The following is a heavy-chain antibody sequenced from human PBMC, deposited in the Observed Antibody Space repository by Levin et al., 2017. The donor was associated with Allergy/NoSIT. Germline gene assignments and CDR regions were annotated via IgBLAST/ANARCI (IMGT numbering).Heavy chain of an antibody. D-gene: IGHD6-19*01. J-gene: IGHJ4*02. V-gene: IGHV3-43*01. CDR1: GFTFDDYT. Sequence: PGGSLRLSCAASGFTFDDYTMHWVRQAPGKGLEWVSLISWDGGSTYYADSVKGRFTISRDNSKNSLYLQMNSLRTEDTALYYCAKPRRGDSSGWYSFDYWGQGTLVTVSS. CDR2: ISWDGGST. CDR3: AKPRRGDSSGWYSFDY.